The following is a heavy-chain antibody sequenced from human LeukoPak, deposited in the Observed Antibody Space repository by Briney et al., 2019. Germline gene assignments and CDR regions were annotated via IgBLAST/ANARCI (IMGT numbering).Heavy chain of an antibody. D-gene: IGHD2-2*01. CDR2: ISYDGSNK. J-gene: IGHJ4*02. CDR3: AKSNREDIVVVPAALRDYYFDY. CDR1: GFTFSSYG. Sequence: PGRSLRLSCAASGFTFSSYGMHWVRQAPGKGLEWVAVISYDGSNKYYADSVKGRFTISRDNSKNTLYLQMNSLRAEDTAVYYCAKSNREDIVVVPAALRDYYFDYWGQGTQVTVSS. V-gene: IGHV3-30*18.